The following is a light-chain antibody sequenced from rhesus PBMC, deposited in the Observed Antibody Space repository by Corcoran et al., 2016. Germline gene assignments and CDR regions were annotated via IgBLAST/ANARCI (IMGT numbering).Light chain of an antibody. J-gene: IGKJ3*01. CDR3: QHYYSTPFT. Sequence: DIQMTQSPSSRSASVGDRVTITCRASQGITNDLAWYRQKRGETPKLRIYEESSLQSGIPSRVSGSGSGTNFTLTISSLQPEDFATYYCQHYYSTPFTFGPGTKLDIK. CDR1: QGITND. CDR2: EES. V-gene: IGKV1-25*01.